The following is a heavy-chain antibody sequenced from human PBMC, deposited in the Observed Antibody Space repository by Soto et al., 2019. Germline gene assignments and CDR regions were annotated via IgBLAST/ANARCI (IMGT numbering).Heavy chain of an antibody. CDR2: ILYDGSSK. Sequence: GGSLRLSCAASGFTFSTYAMHWVRQAPGKGLEWVTIILYDGSSKHYADSVKGRFTISRDNSKNTLYLQMNSLRVEDTAVYYCASPPGYCSGGNCPFFGYWRQGTLVTVSS. D-gene: IGHD2-15*01. V-gene: IGHV3-30-3*01. CDR3: ASPPGYCSGGNCPFFGY. J-gene: IGHJ4*02. CDR1: GFTFSTYA.